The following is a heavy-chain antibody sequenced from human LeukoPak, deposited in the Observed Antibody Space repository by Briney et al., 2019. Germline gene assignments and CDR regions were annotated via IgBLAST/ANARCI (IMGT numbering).Heavy chain of an antibody. CDR3: ARVHRIVGATTDDWYFNL. CDR2: IVHTGYT. V-gene: IGHV4-38-2*01. D-gene: IGHD1-26*01. CDR1: GYSISSGYY. Sequence: PSETLSLTCVVSGYSISSGYYWGWIRQPPGKGLELIGRIVHTGYTYYTPSLKSRVTISVDTSKNHFSLKLRSVTAADTAVYFCARVHRIVGATTDDWYFNLWGRGTRVTVSS. J-gene: IGHJ2*01.